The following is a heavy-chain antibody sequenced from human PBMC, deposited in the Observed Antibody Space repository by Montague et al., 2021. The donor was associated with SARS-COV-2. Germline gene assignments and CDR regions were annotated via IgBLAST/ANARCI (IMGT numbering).Heavy chain of an antibody. CDR3: ARVRKDDYGDNYYDY. Sequence: SETLSLTCAVHGDSFIGYYWGWIRQPPGKGLQWIGEINDSGITNRYPSLKNRVTTSVDTSNNQFSLKLNSVTAADTAVYYCARVRKDDYGDNYYDYWGQGTLVTASS. V-gene: IGHV4-34*01. CDR2: INDSGIT. D-gene: IGHD4-17*01. J-gene: IGHJ4*02. CDR1: GDSFIGYY.